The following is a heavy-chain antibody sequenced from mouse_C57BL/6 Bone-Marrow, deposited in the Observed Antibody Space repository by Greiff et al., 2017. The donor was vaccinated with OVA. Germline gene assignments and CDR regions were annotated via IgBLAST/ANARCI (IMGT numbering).Heavy chain of an antibody. V-gene: IGHV1-69*01. CDR2: IDPSDSYT. Sequence: QVQLQQPGAELVMPGASVKLSCKASGYTFTSYWMHWVKQRPGQGLEWIGEIDPSDSYTNYNQKFKGKSTLTVDKSSSTAYMQLSSLTSEDSAVDYCARDYYGSSSSWYFDVWGTGTTVTVSS. CDR1: GYTFTSYW. J-gene: IGHJ1*03. CDR3: ARDYYGSSSSWYFDV. D-gene: IGHD1-1*01.